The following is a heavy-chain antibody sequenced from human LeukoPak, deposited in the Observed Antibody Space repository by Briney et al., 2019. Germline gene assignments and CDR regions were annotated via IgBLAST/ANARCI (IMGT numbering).Heavy chain of an antibody. V-gene: IGHV3-23*01. D-gene: IGHD6-19*01. CDR2: ISSSGGST. CDR3: AKMPVSYSSGWSNFDY. J-gene: IGHJ4*02. Sequence: GSLRLSCAASGFTFSSYAMSWVRQAPGKGLEWVSGISSSGGSTYYADSVKGRFTISRDNSKNTLYLQMNSLGAEDTAVYFCAKMPVSYSSGWSNFDYWGQGNLVTVSS. CDR1: GFTFSSYA.